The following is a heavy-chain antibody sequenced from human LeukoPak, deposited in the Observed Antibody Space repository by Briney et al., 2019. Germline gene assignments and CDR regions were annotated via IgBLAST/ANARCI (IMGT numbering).Heavy chain of an antibody. CDR2: ISYDGSNK. Sequence: GGSLRLSCAASGFTFSSYGMHWVRQAPGKGLEWVAIISYDGSNKYYADSVKGRFTISRDNSKNTLYLQMNSLRAEDTAVYYCAKEENSYRYQYDYWGQGTLVTVSS. V-gene: IGHV3-30*18. D-gene: IGHD5-18*01. CDR3: AKEENSYRYQYDY. CDR1: GFTFSSYG. J-gene: IGHJ4*02.